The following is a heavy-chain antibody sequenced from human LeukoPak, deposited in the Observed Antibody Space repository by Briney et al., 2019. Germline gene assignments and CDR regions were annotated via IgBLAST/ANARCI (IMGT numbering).Heavy chain of an antibody. CDR1: GGSVTRDNYY. D-gene: IGHD3-22*01. V-gene: IGHV4-61*01. CDR3: ARGGGVTYYDSTGYLWYFDY. CDR2: VYYSGST. J-gene: IGHJ4*02. Sequence: SETLSLTCTVSGGSVTRDNYYWTWIRQPPGKGLEWIGYVYYSGSTNYNPSLKSRVTISLDTSKNQFSLKLSSVTAADTAVYYCARGGGVTYYDSTGYLWYFDYWGQGTLVTVSS.